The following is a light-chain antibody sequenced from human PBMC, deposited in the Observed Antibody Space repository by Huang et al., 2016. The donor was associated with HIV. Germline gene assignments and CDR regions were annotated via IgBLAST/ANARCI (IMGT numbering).Light chain of an antibody. CDR2: WAS. CDR3: QQYYSIPQT. CDR1: QSVLYSSNSKNY. J-gene: IGKJ1*01. Sequence: DIVMTQSPDSLAVSLGARATLKCRSSQSVLYSSNSKNYLAWFQQKPGQAPRLLIYWASSRKSGVPDRGRGSGSGTDFTLTISSLEAEDAAVYYCQQYYSIPQTFGQGTKVEI. V-gene: IGKV4-1*01.